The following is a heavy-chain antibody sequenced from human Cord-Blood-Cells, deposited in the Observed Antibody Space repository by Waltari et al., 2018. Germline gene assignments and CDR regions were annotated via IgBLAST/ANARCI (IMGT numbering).Heavy chain of an antibody. CDR3: ARDSGYSSGWMEKNDAFDI. J-gene: IGHJ3*02. CDR2: ISAYNGNT. V-gene: IGHV1-18*01. CDR1: GYTFTSYG. D-gene: IGHD6-19*01. Sequence: QVQLVQSGAEVKKPGASVKVSCKASGYTFTSYGISWVRQAPGPGLEWRGWISAYNGNTNYAQKLQGRVTMTTDTSTSTAYMELRSLRSDDTAVYYCARDSGYSSGWMEKNDAFDIWGQGTMVTVSS.